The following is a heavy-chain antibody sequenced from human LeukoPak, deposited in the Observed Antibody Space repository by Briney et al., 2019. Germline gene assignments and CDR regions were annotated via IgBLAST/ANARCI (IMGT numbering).Heavy chain of an antibody. CDR3: ATLSSGDFDY. CDR2: ISSSSSYI. D-gene: IGHD1-1*01. Sequence: PGGSLRLSCAASGFTFSSYSMNWVRQAPGKGLEWVSSISSSSSYIYYADSVKCRFTISRDNATNSLYLQMTSLRAEDTAVYYCATLSSGDFDYWGQGTLVTVSS. V-gene: IGHV3-21*01. CDR1: GFTFSSYS. J-gene: IGHJ4*02.